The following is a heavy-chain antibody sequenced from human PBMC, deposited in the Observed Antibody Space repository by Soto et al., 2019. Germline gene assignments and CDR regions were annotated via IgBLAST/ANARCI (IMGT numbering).Heavy chain of an antibody. CDR2: TYYRSKWYN. D-gene: IGHD5-18*01. V-gene: IGHV6-1*01. CDR1: GDSVSINSAA. Sequence: SQTLSLTCAISGDSVSINSAAWNWIRQSPSRGLEWLGRTYYRSKWYNDYPISVKGRININPDTSKNRFSLQLNSVTPEDTALYSCAREPGGEYTSGSYYYFFHGMDVWGQGTTGSFSS. J-gene: IGHJ6*02. CDR3: AREPGGEYTSGSYYYFFHGMDV.